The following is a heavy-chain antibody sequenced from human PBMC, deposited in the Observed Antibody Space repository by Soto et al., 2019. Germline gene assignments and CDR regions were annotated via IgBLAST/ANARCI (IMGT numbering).Heavy chain of an antibody. Sequence: GESLKISCRGSGYRFSSYWIGWVRQMPGKGLEWMGIIYPADSDTRYSPSFQGQVTISADKSISTAYLQWSSLKASDTAMYYCAGNGDYPVAADSWGQGTLVTVSS. J-gene: IGHJ4*02. D-gene: IGHD4-17*01. CDR3: AGNGDYPVAADS. CDR1: GYRFSSYW. V-gene: IGHV5-51*01. CDR2: IYPADSDT.